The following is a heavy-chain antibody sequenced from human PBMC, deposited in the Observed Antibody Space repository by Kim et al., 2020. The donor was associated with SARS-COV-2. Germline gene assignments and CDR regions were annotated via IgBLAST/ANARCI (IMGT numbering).Heavy chain of an antibody. J-gene: IGHJ4*02. V-gene: IGHV3-15*01. D-gene: IGHD3-10*02. CDR3: TTDDYYGRGPIDY. Sequence: YAAPVKGRFTISRDDSKNTLYLQMNSLKTEDTAVYYCTTDDYYGRGPIDYWGQGTLVTVSS.